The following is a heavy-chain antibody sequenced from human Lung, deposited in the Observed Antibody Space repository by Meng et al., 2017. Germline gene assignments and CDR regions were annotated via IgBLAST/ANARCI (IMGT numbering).Heavy chain of an antibody. D-gene: IGHD6-19*01. J-gene: IGHJ3*02. Sequence: SLKISCAASGFTFDDYAMHWVRQAPGKGLEWVSGISWNSGSIGYADSVKGRFTISRDNAKNSLYLQMNSLRAEDMALYYCAKDYGQWLLDAFDIWGQGTMVT. V-gene: IGHV3-9*03. CDR1: GFTFDDYA. CDR3: AKDYGQWLLDAFDI. CDR2: ISWNSGSI.